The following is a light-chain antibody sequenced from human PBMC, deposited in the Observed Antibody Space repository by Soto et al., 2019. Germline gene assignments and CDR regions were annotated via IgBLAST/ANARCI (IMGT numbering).Light chain of an antibody. CDR3: DSYTSGSSYV. J-gene: IGLJ1*01. Sequence: QSVLTQPASVSGSPGQSITISCTGTSSDVGGYNYVSWYQQHPGKAPKLMIYDVSYRPSGVSDRFSGSKSGNTASLTISGLQSEDEADYYCDSYTSGSSYVFGTVTKLTVL. V-gene: IGLV2-14*01. CDR2: DVS. CDR1: SSDVGGYNY.